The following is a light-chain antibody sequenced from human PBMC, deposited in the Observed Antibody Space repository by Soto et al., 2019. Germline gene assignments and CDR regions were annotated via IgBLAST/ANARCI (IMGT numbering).Light chain of an antibody. CDR3: SSYTGTSTPIV. CDR1: NNDVGGYNY. J-gene: IGLJ2*01. Sequence: QSALTQPASVSGSPGQSITISCTGTNNDVGGYNYVSWYQQHPGKTPKVMIYEVSNRPSGVSNRFSGSKSGNTASLTISGLQAEDEADYYCSSYTGTSTPIVFGGGTKVTVL. V-gene: IGLV2-14*01. CDR2: EVS.